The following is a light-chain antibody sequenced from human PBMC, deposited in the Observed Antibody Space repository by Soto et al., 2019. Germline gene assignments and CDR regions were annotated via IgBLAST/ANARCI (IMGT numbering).Light chain of an antibody. CDR3: QQTYSTPYT. CDR1: QRITTY. V-gene: IGKV1-39*01. CDR2: TSG. Sequence: IQMTQSPSSLSASVGDRVTITCRASQRITTYLKWYQQKPGEAPKLLISTSGTLQRGVPSRFSGSGSGTDITLTITALRPEDFTTYFCQQTYSTPYTFGQGTKLEIK. J-gene: IGKJ2*01.